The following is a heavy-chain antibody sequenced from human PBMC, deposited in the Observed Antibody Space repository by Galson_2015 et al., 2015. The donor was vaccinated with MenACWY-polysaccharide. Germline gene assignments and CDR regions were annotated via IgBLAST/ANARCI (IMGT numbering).Heavy chain of an antibody. J-gene: IGHJ6*02. CDR1: GFTFSSYW. CDR3: ARGHYGLDV. V-gene: IGHV3-7*03. CDR2: IKRDESDK. Sequence: SLRLSCAAYGFTFSSYWMSWVRQAPGKGLEWVAHIKRDESDKYYVDSVKGRFAISRDNSKNSLYLQMNSLRAEDTAVYSCARGHYGLDVWCQGTTVTVSS.